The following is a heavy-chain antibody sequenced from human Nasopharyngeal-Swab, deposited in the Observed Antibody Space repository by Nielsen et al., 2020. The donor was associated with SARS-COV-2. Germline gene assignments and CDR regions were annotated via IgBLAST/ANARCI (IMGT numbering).Heavy chain of an antibody. V-gene: IGHV3-11*05. Sequence: GESLKISCAASGFTFSDYYMSWIRQAPGKGLEWVSYISSSSSYTNYADSVKGRFTISRDNAKNSLYLQMNSLRAEDTAVYYCARDWRGRYFDHWGQGTLVTVSS. CDR1: GFTFSDYY. CDR3: ARDWRGRYFDH. J-gene: IGHJ4*02. CDR2: ISSSSSYT. D-gene: IGHD3-10*01.